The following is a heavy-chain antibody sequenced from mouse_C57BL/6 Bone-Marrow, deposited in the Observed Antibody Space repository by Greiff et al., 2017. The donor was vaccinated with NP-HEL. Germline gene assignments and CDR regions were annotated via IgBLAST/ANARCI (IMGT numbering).Heavy chain of an antibody. J-gene: IGHJ2*01. Sequence: EVKLVESGEGLVKPGGSLKLSCAASGFTFSSYAMSWVRQTPEKRLEWVASISSGGDYIYYADTVKGRFTISRDNARNTLYLQMSSLKSEDTAMYYCTRIYYGILFDYWGQGTTLTVSS. CDR3: TRIYYGILFDY. CDR1: GFTFSSYA. D-gene: IGHD2-1*01. CDR2: ISSGGDYI. V-gene: IGHV5-9-1*02.